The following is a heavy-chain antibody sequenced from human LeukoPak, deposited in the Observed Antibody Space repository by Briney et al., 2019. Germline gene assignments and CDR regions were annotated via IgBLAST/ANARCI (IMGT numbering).Heavy chain of an antibody. Sequence: SETLSLTCTVSGGSVSSGGFYWTWIRQPPGKGLEWIAHIHDSGSTYYNPSLKSRLTMSVDTSKNQFSLRLSSVTAADTAVYYCARHLNGGTYPLDHWGQGTLVTVSS. V-gene: IGHV4-61*08. D-gene: IGHD1-26*01. CDR1: GGSVSSGGFY. CDR3: ARHLNGGTYPLDH. CDR2: IHDSGST. J-gene: IGHJ4*02.